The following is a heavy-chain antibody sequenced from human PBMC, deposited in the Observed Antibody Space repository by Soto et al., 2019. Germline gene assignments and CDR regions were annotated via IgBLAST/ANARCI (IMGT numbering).Heavy chain of an antibody. CDR3: ARTYDSRGYHSKNYYYYGMDF. Sequence: GGSLRLSCAASGFIFSNYAMHWVRQAPGKGLEWVAVIRYDGSEKYYADSVKGRFTMSRDNSKNTLYLQMNSLRAEDTAVYYCARTYDSRGYHSKNYYYYGMDFWGQRTTVTVSS. CDR2: IRYDGSEK. V-gene: IGHV3-33*01. J-gene: IGHJ6*02. CDR1: GFIFSNYA. D-gene: IGHD3-22*01.